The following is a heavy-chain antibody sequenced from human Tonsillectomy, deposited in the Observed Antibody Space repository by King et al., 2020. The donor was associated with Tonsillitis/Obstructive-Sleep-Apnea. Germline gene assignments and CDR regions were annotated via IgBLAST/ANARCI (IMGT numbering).Heavy chain of an antibody. D-gene: IGHD6-19*01. J-gene: IGHJ5*02. Sequence: QLQESGPGLVKPSETLSLTCTVSGGSIRSHYWTWIRQPPGRGLEWIGHIYFSGSTSYNPSLKSRVTISVDTSNNQFSLRLGSVTAADTAVYYCARDWGGSGWTGVNWFDPWGQGTLVTVSS. CDR1: GGSIRSHY. V-gene: IGHV4-59*11. CDR2: IYFSGST. CDR3: ARDWGGSGWTGVNWFDP.